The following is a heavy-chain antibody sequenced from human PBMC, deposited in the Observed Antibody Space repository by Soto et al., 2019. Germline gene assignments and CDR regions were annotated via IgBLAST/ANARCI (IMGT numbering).Heavy chain of an antibody. Sequence: GGSLRLSCAASGFTFSSYAMHWVRQGPGKGLEYVSAISNNGGSTYYADSVNGRFAVFRDNSKNTLDPQLSSLRVEDTAFYYCVKALSARYNSAKAFDVWGQGTMVTVSS. CDR2: ISNNGGST. V-gene: IGHV3-64D*06. J-gene: IGHJ3*01. CDR3: VKALSARYNSAKAFDV. CDR1: GFTFSSYA. D-gene: IGHD2-2*02.